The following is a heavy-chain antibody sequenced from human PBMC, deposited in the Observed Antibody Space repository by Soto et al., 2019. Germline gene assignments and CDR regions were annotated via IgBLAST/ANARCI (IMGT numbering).Heavy chain of an antibody. Sequence: QITLRESGPTLVKPTQTLTLTCTFSGFSLTTPGEGVGCIRQPLVKALEWVAVIYTNNHKSVTPSLEIRAGITTDTSKRQVVLTITNLEPADTATYFCAHSHRVGTVNDGFDFQ. CDR3: AHSHRVGTVNDGFDFQ. D-gene: IGHD1-26*01. CDR2: IYTNNHK. CDR1: GFSLTTPGEG. V-gene: IGHV2-5*01. J-gene: IGHJ1*01.